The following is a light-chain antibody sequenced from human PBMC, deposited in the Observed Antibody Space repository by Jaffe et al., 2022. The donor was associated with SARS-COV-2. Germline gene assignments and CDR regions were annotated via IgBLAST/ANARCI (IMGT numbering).Light chain of an antibody. V-gene: IGKV3-15*01. CDR1: QSVSTN. Sequence: DIVMTQSPATLSLSPGEGATLSCRASQSVSTNLAWYQKRPGQAPRLLIYGASTRATSTPVKFIGSGSGTDFTLTISSLQSEDFAIYYCQQYNNWPYTFGQGTKLEF. J-gene: IGKJ2*01. CDR2: GAS. CDR3: QQYNNWPYT.